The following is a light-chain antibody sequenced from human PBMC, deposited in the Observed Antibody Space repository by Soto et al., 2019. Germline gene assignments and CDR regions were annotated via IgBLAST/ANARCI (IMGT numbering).Light chain of an antibody. J-gene: IGKJ1*01. V-gene: IGKV3-15*01. CDR1: QSVSSY. CDR2: GAS. CDR3: QQHNNWPRT. Sequence: EIVMTQSPATLSVSPGERATLSCRASQSVSSYLAWYKQKLGQAPRLLIYGASTRATGTPARFTGSGSGTEFTLTISSLQSEDFAVYYCQQHNNWPRTFGQGTKVDIK.